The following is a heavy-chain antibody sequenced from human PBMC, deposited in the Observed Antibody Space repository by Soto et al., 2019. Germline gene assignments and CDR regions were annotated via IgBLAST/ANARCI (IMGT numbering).Heavy chain of an antibody. Sequence: QVHLVQSGAEVKKPGASVNVSCKTSGYTFTRNGISWVRQAPGQGLEWMGWISPNSGNIKYAQKIQGRVNMTTDTSTSTAYMELRSLRSDDTAVYYCVKDRDSNSWPSRDVWGPGTTVTVSS. CDR3: VKDRDSNSWPSRDV. J-gene: IGHJ6*02. CDR1: GYTFTRNG. CDR2: ISPNSGNI. V-gene: IGHV1-18*01. D-gene: IGHD3-22*01.